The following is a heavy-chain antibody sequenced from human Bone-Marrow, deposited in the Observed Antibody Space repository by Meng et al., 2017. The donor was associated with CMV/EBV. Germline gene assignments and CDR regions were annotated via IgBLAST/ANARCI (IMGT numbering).Heavy chain of an antibody. J-gene: IGHJ3*02. CDR2: IKQDGSEK. CDR1: GFTFSSYW. D-gene: IGHD5-24*01. Sequence: GGSLRLSCAASGFTFSSYWMSWVRQATGKGLEWVANIKQDGSEKYYVDSVKGRFTISRDKAKNSLYLQMNSLRAEDTAVYYCARVMAPDDAFDIWGQGTMVTVSS. CDR3: ARVMAPDDAFDI. V-gene: IGHV3-7*01.